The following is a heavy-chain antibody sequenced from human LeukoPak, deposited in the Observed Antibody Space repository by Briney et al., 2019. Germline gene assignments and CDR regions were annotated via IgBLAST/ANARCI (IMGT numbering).Heavy chain of an antibody. Sequence: ASVKVSCKASGYTFTSYGISWVRQAPGQGLEWMGWISTDNGNTNYAQKFQGRLTMTTYTSTSTAYMELRSLRSDDTAVYSCARAHIADSSGWYPPPGWFDPGGKGTRV. J-gene: IGHJ5*02. CDR1: GYTFTSYG. V-gene: IGHV1-18*04. D-gene: IGHD6-19*01. CDR3: ARAHIADSSGWYPPPGWFDP. CDR2: ISTDNGNT.